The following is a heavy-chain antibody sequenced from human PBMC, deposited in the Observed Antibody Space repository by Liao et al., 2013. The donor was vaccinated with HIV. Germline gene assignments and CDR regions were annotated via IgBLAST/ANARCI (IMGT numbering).Heavy chain of an antibody. J-gene: IGHJ6*03. CDR2: ISDSGFT. D-gene: IGHD3-16*01. CDR3: GRLGQPSGEFYTGGYYYMDV. CDR1: GDSLSGDF. V-gene: IGHV4-59*01. Sequence: QVQLQESGPGLVKPSETLSLTCIVSGDSLSGDFWGWIRQPPGKGLEWIGHISDSGFTNNNPSLKSRVTISIDQSNNGFSLDLSSVTAADTAVYYCGRLGQPSGEFYTGGYYYMDVWGKGTTVTVSS.